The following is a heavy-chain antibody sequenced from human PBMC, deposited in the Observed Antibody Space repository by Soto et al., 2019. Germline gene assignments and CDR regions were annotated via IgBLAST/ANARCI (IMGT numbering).Heavy chain of an antibody. V-gene: IGHV4-39*07. CDR3: ARVPDR. D-gene: IGHD2-2*01. CDR2: IYHSGNT. Sequence: PSETLSLTCTVSGGSISSSSYYWGWIRQPPGKGLEWIGYIYHSGNTYYSPSLKSRVTISVDRSKNQFSLKLSSVTAADTAVYYCARVPDRWGQGTLVTVSS. CDR1: GGSISSSSYY. J-gene: IGHJ5*02.